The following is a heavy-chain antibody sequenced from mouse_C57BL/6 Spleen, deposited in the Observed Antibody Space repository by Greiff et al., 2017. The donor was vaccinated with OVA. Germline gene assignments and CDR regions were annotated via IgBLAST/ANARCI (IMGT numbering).Heavy chain of an antibody. J-gene: IGHJ4*01. CDR3: ARRGGDEGYAMDY. V-gene: IGHV1-69*01. Sequence: QVQLKQPGAELVMPGASVKLSCKASGYTFTSYWMHWVKQRPGQGLEWIGEIDPSDSYTNYNQKFKGKSTLTVDKSSSTAYMQLSSLTSEDSAVYYCARRGGDEGYAMDYWGQGTSVTVSS. CDR1: GYTFTSYW. CDR2: IDPSDSYT.